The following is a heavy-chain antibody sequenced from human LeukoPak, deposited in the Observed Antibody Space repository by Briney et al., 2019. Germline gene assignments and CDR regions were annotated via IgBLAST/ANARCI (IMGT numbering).Heavy chain of an antibody. V-gene: IGHV3-23*01. J-gene: IGHJ4*02. CDR3: ANAREGDYVLSGFDY. Sequence: PGGSLRLSCAASGFTFSSYAMSWVRQAPGKGLEWVSVISGSGDSTYYADSVKGRFTISRDNSKNTLYLQMNGLRAEDTAVYYCANAREGDYVLSGFDYWGQGTLVTVSS. CDR2: ISGSGDST. CDR1: GFTFSSYA. D-gene: IGHD4-17*01.